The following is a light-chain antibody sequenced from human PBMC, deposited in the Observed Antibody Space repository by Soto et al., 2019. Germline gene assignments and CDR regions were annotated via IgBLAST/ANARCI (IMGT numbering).Light chain of an antibody. CDR2: DNT. Sequence: QSVLTQPPSVSGAPGQRVTISCTGSSSNIGAGYVVYWYQQFPGTAPKLRIYDNTNRPSGVTDRFSGSKSGTSASLAVTGLQAEDEADYYCQSYDISLSGHVVFGGGTKLTVL. CDR1: SSNIGAGYV. J-gene: IGLJ2*01. CDR3: QSYDISLSGHVV. V-gene: IGLV1-40*01.